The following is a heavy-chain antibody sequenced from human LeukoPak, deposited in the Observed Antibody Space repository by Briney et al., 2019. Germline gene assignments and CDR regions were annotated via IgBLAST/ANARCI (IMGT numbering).Heavy chain of an antibody. CDR2: IYHSGST. CDR1: GYSVSSGYY. D-gene: IGHD3-22*01. J-gene: IGHJ3*02. V-gene: IGHV4-38-2*02. Sequence: SETLSLTCTVSGYSVSSGYYWGWIRQPPGKGLEWIGTIYHSGSTYYNPSLKSRVTISVDTSKNQFSLKLSSVTAADTAVYYCARETIYYYDSSGPFDIWGQGTMVTVSS. CDR3: ARETIYYYDSSGPFDI.